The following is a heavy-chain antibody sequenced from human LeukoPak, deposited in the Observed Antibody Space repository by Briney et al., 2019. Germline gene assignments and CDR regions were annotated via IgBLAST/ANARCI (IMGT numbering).Heavy chain of an antibody. CDR2: ISGSGGTT. D-gene: IGHD4-17*01. V-gene: IGHV3-23*01. CDR3: AKDSSTTVTTKGGPGRSFDY. Sequence: GGSLRLSCAASGFTFSSYVMSWVRQAPGKGLDWVSVISGSGGTTYYADSVKGRFTISRDNSKNTLYLQMNSLRAEDTAIYYCAKDSSTTVTTKGGPGRSFDYWGLGTLVTVSS. J-gene: IGHJ4*02. CDR1: GFTFSSYV.